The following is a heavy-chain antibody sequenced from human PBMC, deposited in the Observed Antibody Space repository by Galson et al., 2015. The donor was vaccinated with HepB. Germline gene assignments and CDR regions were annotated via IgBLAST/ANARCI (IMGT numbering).Heavy chain of an antibody. CDR3: ARSSNWAFDV. CDR2: INQDGSQK. D-gene: IGHD7-27*01. J-gene: IGHJ3*01. Sequence: SLRLSCAASGFTFSSYSMNWVRQAPGKGLEWVASINQDGSQKVYVDSVKGRFIISRDNTRISLFLQMNSLGAEDTAVYYCARSSNWAFDVWGQGTMVTVSS. V-gene: IGHV3-7*03. CDR1: GFTFSSYS.